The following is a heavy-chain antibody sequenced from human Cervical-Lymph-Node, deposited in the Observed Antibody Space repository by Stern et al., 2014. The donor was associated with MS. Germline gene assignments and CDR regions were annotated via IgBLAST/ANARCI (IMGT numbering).Heavy chain of an antibody. D-gene: IGHD4/OR15-4a*01. Sequence: QVQLVQSGAEVKKPGSSVKVSCKASGGTFSSDAFSWVPQAPGQGLEWMGGIVPMVGTPNYAQKFQGRVTITADESTSTAYMELSSLTSEDTALYYCASGSVSMVTPAYWGQGTLVTVSS. CDR3: ASGSVSMVTPAY. CDR1: GGTFSSDA. J-gene: IGHJ4*02. CDR2: IVPMVGTP. V-gene: IGHV1-69*01.